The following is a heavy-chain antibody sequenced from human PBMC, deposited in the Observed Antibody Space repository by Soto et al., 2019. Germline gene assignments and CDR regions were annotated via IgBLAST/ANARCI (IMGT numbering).Heavy chain of an antibody. CDR3: ASERPMYP. CDR2: ITGGRGNT. Sequence: QVQLVQSGAEVKKPGASVKVSCKTSGYSFSDYAMHWLRQAPGQRPEWMGWITGGRGNTKYSQKFQGRVTITRDTSARKAYMELTGLTSEDTAVYFCASERPMYPWGQGTLVTVSS. CDR1: GYSFSDYA. D-gene: IGHD2-8*01. J-gene: IGHJ5*02. V-gene: IGHV1-3*01.